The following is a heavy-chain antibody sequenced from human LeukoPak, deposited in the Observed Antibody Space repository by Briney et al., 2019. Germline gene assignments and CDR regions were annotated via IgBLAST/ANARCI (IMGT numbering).Heavy chain of an antibody. V-gene: IGHV4-31*03. Sequence: SETLSLTCSVSGDPISSGDYYWSWIRQHPGKGLEWIGYIYYSGTAYYNPSLRSRVIISVATSKNQFSLRLSSVTAADTAVYYCARVRMATTNPNFDFWGQGTLVTVSS. CDR2: IYYSGTA. CDR1: GDPISSGDYY. J-gene: IGHJ4*02. D-gene: IGHD5-24*01. CDR3: ARVRMATTNPNFDF.